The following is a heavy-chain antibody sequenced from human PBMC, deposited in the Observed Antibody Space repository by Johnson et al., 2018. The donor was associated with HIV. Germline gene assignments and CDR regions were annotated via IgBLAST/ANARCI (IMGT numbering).Heavy chain of an antibody. Sequence: VQLVESGGGLIQPGGSLRLSCAASGFTFSSYAIHWVRQAPGKGLEWVAVISNDGSNKYYADSVRGRFTISRDNSKNTLFLQMNSLRAEDTAVYYCVRRFYDSSAFDIWGQGTLVTVSS. CDR1: GFTFSSYA. V-gene: IGHV3-30-3*01. CDR2: ISNDGSNK. D-gene: IGHD3-22*01. J-gene: IGHJ3*02. CDR3: VRRFYDSSAFDI.